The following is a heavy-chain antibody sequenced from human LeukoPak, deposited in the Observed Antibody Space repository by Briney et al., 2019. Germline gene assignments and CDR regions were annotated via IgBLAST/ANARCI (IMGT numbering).Heavy chain of an antibody. Sequence: GGSLRLSCAASGFTFDDYGMSWVRQAPGKGLEWVSGINWNGGSTGYADSVKGRFTISRDNAKNSLYLQMNSLRAEDTALYYCARDVGDYYDSSGSPDYWGQGTLVTISS. CDR2: INWNGGST. CDR3: ARDVGDYYDSSGSPDY. CDR1: GFTFDDYG. J-gene: IGHJ4*02. V-gene: IGHV3-20*04. D-gene: IGHD3-22*01.